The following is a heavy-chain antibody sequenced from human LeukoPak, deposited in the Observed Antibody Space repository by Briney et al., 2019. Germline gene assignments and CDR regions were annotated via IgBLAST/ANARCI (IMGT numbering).Heavy chain of an antibody. J-gene: IGHJ4*02. CDR3: AKDQIGWAHGYSSGPLDY. Sequence: PGGSLRLSCAASGFSYSSYGMHWVRQAPGKGLEWVAVISFDGNDHYFADSVKGRFTISRDNSKNTVYLEMHSLRAEDTAVYYCAKDQIGWAHGYSSGPLDYWGQGTLVIVSS. V-gene: IGHV3-30*18. CDR2: ISFDGNDH. CDR1: GFSYSSYG. D-gene: IGHD6-19*01.